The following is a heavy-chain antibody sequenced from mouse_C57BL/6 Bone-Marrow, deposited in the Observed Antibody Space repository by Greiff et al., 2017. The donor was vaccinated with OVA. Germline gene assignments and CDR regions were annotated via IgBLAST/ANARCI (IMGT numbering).Heavy chain of an antibody. CDR2: YPGSGNTY. CDR1: YTFTDYYM. V-gene: IGHV1-83*01. Sequence: VQLQQSGPELVKPGASVKMSCKASGYTFTDYYMHWVKQKPGKGLEWIGEIYPGSGNTYYNEKFKGKATLTADTSSSTAYMQLSSLTSEDSAVYFCAGDEGVAYWGRGTLVTVSA. D-gene: IGHD3-3*01. CDR3: GDEGVAY. J-gene: IGHJ3*01.